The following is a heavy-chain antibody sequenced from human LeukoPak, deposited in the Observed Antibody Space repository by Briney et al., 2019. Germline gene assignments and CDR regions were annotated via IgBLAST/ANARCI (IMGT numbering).Heavy chain of an antibody. Sequence: SQTLSLTCTVSGGSISSDYWSWIRQPPRQGLGWIGYIYYGGSANSNPSLTSRVTISVDTSKNQFSLKLSSVTAPAAALYFCARDHITDAFDIWGQGTMVTVSS. J-gene: IGHJ3*02. CDR2: IYYGGSA. CDR1: GGSISSDY. CDR3: ARDHITDAFDI. D-gene: IGHD1-20*01. V-gene: IGHV4-59*01.